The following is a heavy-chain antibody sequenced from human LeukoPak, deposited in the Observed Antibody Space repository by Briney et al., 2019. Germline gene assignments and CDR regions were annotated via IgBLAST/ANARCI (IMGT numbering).Heavy chain of an antibody. CDR2: ITGSGGST. CDR3: AKESEWYCSGGSCYGTD. Sequence: GGSLRLSCGVSGFTFSDYAMSWVRQAPGKGLEWVSGITGSGGSTYYADSVKGRFTISRDNSKNTLYLQMNSLRAEDTAVYYCAKESEWYCSGGSCYGTDWGQGTLVTVSS. CDR1: GFTFSDYA. D-gene: IGHD2-15*01. J-gene: IGHJ4*02. V-gene: IGHV3-23*01.